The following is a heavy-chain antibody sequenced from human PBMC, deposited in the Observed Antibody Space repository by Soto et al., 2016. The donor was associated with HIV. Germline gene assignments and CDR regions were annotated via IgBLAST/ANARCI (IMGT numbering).Heavy chain of an antibody. Sequence: QLLESGGGLVQPGGPVRLSCAASGFTFSSYAMSWVCQAPGKGLEWVSTISGSGGSTYYADSVKGRFTISRDNSKNTLYLQMNSLRAEDTAVYYCAKVIDYYDSSGYPGNDYWGQGTLVTVSS. CDR1: GFTFSSYA. D-gene: IGHD3-22*01. J-gene: IGHJ4*02. CDR2: ISGSGGST. CDR3: AKVIDYYDSSGYPGNDY. V-gene: IGHV3-23*01.